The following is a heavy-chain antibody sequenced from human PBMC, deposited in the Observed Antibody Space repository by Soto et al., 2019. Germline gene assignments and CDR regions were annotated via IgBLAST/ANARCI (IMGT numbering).Heavy chain of an antibody. J-gene: IGHJ4*02. D-gene: IGHD3-9*01. Sequence: AGSMLAPRAASGFTVSGNYMSWVRQAPGKGLAWVSVITSGGSTYYADSVKGRFTISRDNSKNTLYLQMNSLRAEDTAVYYCARESLYYDILTGVPGYQFDCWGQGTLVTVSS. CDR2: ITSGGST. V-gene: IGHV3-53*01. CDR3: ARESLYYDILTGVPGYQFDC. CDR1: GFTVSGNY.